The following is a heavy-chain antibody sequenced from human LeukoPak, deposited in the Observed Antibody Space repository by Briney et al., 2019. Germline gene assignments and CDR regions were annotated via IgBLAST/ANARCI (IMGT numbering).Heavy chain of an antibody. CDR3: ARVSYYGSGSYYNEDY. J-gene: IGHJ4*02. CDR1: GGTFSSYA. D-gene: IGHD3-10*01. V-gene: IGHV1-69*06. CDR2: IIPIFGTA. Sequence: SVKVSCKASGGTFSSYAISWVRQAPGQGPEWMGGIIPIFGTANYAQKFQGRVTITADKSTSTAYMELSSLRSEDTAVYYCARVSYYGSGSYYNEDYWGQGTLVTVSS.